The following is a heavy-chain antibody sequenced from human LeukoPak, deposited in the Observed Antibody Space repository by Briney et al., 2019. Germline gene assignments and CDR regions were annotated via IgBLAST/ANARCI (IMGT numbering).Heavy chain of an antibody. CDR1: GGSFSGYY. V-gene: IGHV4-34*01. CDR3: ARAGLNGDGDY. CDR2: INHSGST. Sequence: PSETLSLTCAVYGGSFSGYYWSWIRQPPGKGLEWIGEINHSGSTNYNPSLKSRVTISVDTSKNQFSLKLSSVTAADTAVYYCARAGLNGDGDYWGQGTLVTVSS. J-gene: IGHJ4*02. D-gene: IGHD4-17*01.